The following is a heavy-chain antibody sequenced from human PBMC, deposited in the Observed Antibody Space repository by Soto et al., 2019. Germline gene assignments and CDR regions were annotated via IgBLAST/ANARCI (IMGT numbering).Heavy chain of an antibody. Sequence: SVKVSCKASGGTFSSYAISWVRQAPGQGLEWVVGIIPIFGTANYAQKFQGRVTITADKSTSTAYMELSSLRSEDTAVYYCARDKWDSSSPPGADAFDIWGQGTMVTVSS. J-gene: IGHJ3*02. CDR3: ARDKWDSSSPPGADAFDI. CDR1: GGTFSSYA. D-gene: IGHD6-6*01. V-gene: IGHV1-69*06. CDR2: IIPIFGTA.